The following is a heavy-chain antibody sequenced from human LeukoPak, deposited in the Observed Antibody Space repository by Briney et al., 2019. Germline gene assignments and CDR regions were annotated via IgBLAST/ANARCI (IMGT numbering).Heavy chain of an antibody. CDR2: IYHSGST. CDR1: GGSISSGGYS. D-gene: IGHD3-22*01. CDR3: ARGDSSGLFDY. V-gene: IGHV4-30-2*01. Sequence: SETLSLTCAVSGGSISSGGYSWSWIRQPPEKGLEWIGYIYHSGSTCYNPSLKSRVTISVDRSKNQFSLKLSSVTAADTAVYYCARGDSSGLFDYWGQGTLVTVSS. J-gene: IGHJ4*02.